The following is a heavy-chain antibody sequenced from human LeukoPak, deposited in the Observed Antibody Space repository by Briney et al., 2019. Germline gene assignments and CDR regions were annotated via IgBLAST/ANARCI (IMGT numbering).Heavy chain of an antibody. D-gene: IGHD3-9*01. J-gene: IGHJ4*02. CDR1: ADSINSNYY. CDR2: IYTSGST. CDR3: ARELGGDILTGYYIFGSGPYFDY. Sequence: SETLSLTCSISADSINSNYYWGWIRQPAGKGLEWIGRIYTSGSTNYNPSLKSRVTISVDTSKNQFSLKLSSVTAADTAVYYCARELGGDILTGYYIFGSGPYFDYWGQGTLVTVSS. V-gene: IGHV4-61*02.